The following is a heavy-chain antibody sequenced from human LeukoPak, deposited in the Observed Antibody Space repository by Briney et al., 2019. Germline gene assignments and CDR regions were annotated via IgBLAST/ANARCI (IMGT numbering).Heavy chain of an antibody. CDR2: ISYDGNSQ. J-gene: IGHJ4*02. V-gene: IGHV3-30-3*01. Sequence: GGSLRLSCAASGFTYSNYAMHWVRQAPGKGLEWVAVISYDGNSQYYADSVQGRFTISRDNSKNTLYLKMNSLRGEDTAVYYCAKENDFWSGPEGWGQGTLVTVSS. CDR3: AKENDFWSGPEG. CDR1: GFTYSNYA. D-gene: IGHD3-3*01.